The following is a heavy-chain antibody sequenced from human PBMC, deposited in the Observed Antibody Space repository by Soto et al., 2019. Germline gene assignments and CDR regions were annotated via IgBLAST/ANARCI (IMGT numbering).Heavy chain of an antibody. CDR1: GFTFSSYA. J-gene: IGHJ4*02. V-gene: IGHV3-23*01. Sequence: PGGSLRLSCAASGFTFSSYAMTWARQAPGKGLEWVSAISSTGAGTYYVDSVKGRFTISRDNSKNTLYLQMNSLRAEDTAVYYCAKDILNGGDWPDYWGQGTLVTVSS. D-gene: IGHD2-21*02. CDR2: ISSTGAGT. CDR3: AKDILNGGDWPDY.